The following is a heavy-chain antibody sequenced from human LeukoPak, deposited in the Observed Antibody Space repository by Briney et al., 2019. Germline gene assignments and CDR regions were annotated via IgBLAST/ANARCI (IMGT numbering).Heavy chain of an antibody. V-gene: IGHV3-23*01. CDR3: AKDRYSNYGNWFDP. CDR1: GFTFDDYG. J-gene: IGHJ5*02. D-gene: IGHD4-11*01. Sequence: GGSLRLSCAASGFTFDDYGMTWVRQAPGKGLEWVSGINGSGGTTYYADSVKGRFTISRDNPKNTLYLQMNSLRAEDTAVYYCAKDRYSNYGNWFDPWGQGTLVTVFS. CDR2: INGSGGTT.